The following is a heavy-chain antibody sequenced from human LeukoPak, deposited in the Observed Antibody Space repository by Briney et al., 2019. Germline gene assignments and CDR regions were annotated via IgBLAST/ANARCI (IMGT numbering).Heavy chain of an antibody. CDR1: GFTFSNYG. V-gene: IGHV3-7*01. D-gene: IGHD2-2*02. CDR2: IKQDGSEK. Sequence: PGGSLRLSCTASGFTFSNYGMHWVRQAPGKGLEWVANIKQDGSEKYYVDSVKGRFTISRDNAKNSLYLQMNSLRAEDTAVYYCARDPVVVVPAAIVEYYYYYMNVWGKGTTVTVSS. J-gene: IGHJ6*03. CDR3: ARDPVVVVPAAIVEYYYYYMNV.